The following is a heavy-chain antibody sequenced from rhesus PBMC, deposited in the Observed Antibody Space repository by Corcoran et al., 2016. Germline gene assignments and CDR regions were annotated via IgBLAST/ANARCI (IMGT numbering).Heavy chain of an antibody. CDR1: GGSISRSY. D-gene: IGHD3-16*01. Sequence: QVQLQESGPGLVKPSATLSVTCAVSGGSISRSYWSWIRQAPGQGLEWVGYMNGSGRTTNDNTSLRSLVTLSVDTSKDQCSLKLSSWTAADTAVYYWASDRGGSYSTDSLDVWGRGVLVTVSS. J-gene: IGHJ5-2*02. V-gene: IGHV4-169*02. CDR3: ASDRGGSYSTDSLDV. CDR2: MNGSGRTT.